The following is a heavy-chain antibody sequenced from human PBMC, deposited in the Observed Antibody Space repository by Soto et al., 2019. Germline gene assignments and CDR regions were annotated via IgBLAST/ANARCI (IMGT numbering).Heavy chain of an antibody. V-gene: IGHV1-69*13. CDR3: ARAPYYYDSSGYPSYGMDV. CDR2: IIPIFGTA. D-gene: IGHD3-22*01. J-gene: IGHJ6*02. CDR1: GGTFSSYA. Sequence: ASVKVSCKASGGTFSSYAISWVRQAPGQGLEWMGGIIPIFGTANYAQKFQGRVTITADESTSTAYMELSSLRSEDTAVYYCARAPYYYDSSGYPSYGMDVWGQGTTLTVSS.